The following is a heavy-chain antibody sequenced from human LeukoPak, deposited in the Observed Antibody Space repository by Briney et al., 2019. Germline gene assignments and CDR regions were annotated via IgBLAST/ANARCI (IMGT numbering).Heavy chain of an antibody. CDR2: IYHSGST. Sequence: SETLSLTCTVSGGSISSGDYYWSWIRQPPGKGLEWIGYIYHSGSTHFNPSLKSRVTISVDTSKNQFSLKLSSVTAADTAVYFCVRGPDSSGYYYFDYWGQGTLVTVSS. CDR3: VRGPDSSGYYYFDY. J-gene: IGHJ4*02. D-gene: IGHD3-22*01. CDR1: GGSISSGDYY. V-gene: IGHV4-30-4*01.